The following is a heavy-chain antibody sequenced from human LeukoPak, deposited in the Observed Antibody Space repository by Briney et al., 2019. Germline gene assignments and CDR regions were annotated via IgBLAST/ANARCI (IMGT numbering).Heavy chain of an antibody. CDR3: ARQQWLRLDVFDI. J-gene: IGHJ3*02. CDR2: IYYSGST. Sequence: SETLSLTCTVSGGSISNYYWSWIRQPPGKGLEWIGYIYYSGSTNYNPSLKSRVTVSVDTSKNQFSLKLCSVTAADTAVYYCARQQWLRLDVFDIWGQGTMVTVSS. V-gene: IGHV4-59*08. CDR1: GGSISNYY. D-gene: IGHD5-12*01.